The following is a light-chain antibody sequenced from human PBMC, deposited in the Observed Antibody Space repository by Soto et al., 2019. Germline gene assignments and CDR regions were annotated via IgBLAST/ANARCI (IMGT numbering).Light chain of an antibody. CDR2: KAS. CDR3: QYWDDYSWT. V-gene: IGKV1-5*03. Sequence: DIQMTQSPSTRSASVGDRVNITCRASQSLTEWLAWYQQKPGKAPKFLIYKASNLEGGVPSRFSGSGSGTEFTLTISSVQPDDFATYYCQYWDDYSWTFGQGTKVEIK. CDR1: QSLTEW. J-gene: IGKJ1*01.